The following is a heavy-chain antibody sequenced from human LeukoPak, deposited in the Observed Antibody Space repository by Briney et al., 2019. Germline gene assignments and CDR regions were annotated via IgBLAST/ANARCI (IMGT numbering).Heavy chain of an antibody. D-gene: IGHD6-13*01. V-gene: IGHV4-30-2*01. J-gene: IGHJ4*02. Sequence: SETLSLTCAVSRGSISSGGYSWSWIRQPPGKGLEWIGYIYHSGSTYYNPSRKSRVTISVDRSKNQFSLKLSSVTAADTAVYYCARAEQQLVYFDYWGQGTLVTVSS. CDR1: RGSISSGGYS. CDR3: ARAEQQLVYFDY. CDR2: IYHSGST.